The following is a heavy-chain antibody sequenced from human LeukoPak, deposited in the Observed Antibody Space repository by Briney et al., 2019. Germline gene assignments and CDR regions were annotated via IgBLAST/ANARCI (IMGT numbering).Heavy chain of an antibody. D-gene: IGHD5-18*01. J-gene: IGHJ4*02. V-gene: IGHV4-61*02. CDR3: ARYGRYSYGWSFDY. Sequence: TSETLSLTCTVSGNSISSGDYYWSWIRQPAGKGLEWIGRIYTSGSTNYNPSLKSRVTISVDTSKNQFSLKLSSVTAADTAVYYCARYGRYSYGWSFDYWGQGTLVTVSS. CDR1: GNSISSGDYY. CDR2: IYTSGST.